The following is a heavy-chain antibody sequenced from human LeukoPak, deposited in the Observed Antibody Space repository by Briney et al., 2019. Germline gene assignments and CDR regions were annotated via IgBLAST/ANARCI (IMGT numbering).Heavy chain of an antibody. J-gene: IGHJ4*02. D-gene: IGHD3-22*01. V-gene: IGHV4-59*01. CDR1: GGSMRSYY. CDR3: AREYYYDSSGYYFFDY. CDR2: IYYSGST. Sequence: PSETLSLTCTVSGGSMRSYYWNWIRQPPGKGLEWIGYIYYSGSTNYNPSLKSRVTISVDTSKNQFSLKLSSVTAADTAVYYCAREYYYDSSGYYFFDYWGQGTLVTVSS.